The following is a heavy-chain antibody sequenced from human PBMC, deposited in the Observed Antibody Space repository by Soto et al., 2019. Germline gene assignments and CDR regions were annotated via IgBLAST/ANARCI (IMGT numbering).Heavy chain of an antibody. J-gene: IGHJ6*03. CDR1: GGSFSGYY. CDR3: ARVSSGFGEPIHYYYYYMDV. V-gene: IGHV4-34*01. D-gene: IGHD3-10*01. CDR2: INHSGST. Sequence: PSETLSLTCAVYGGSFSGYYWSWIRQPPGKGLEWIGEINHSGSTNYNPSLKSRVTISVDTSKNQFSLKLSSVTAADTAVYYCARVSSGFGEPIHYYYYYMDVWGKGTTVTVSS.